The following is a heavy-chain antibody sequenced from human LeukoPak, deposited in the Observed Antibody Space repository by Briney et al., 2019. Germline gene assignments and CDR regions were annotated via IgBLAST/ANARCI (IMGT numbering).Heavy chain of an antibody. J-gene: IGHJ3*02. CDR2: INPNSGGT. CDR3: ARTQIGFLKWLSTNDAFDI. Sequence: ASVKVSCKASGYTFTGYYMHWVRQAPGQGLEWMGWINPNSGGTNYAQKFQGGVTMTRDTSISTAYMELSRLRSDDTAVYYCARTQIGFLKWLSTNDAFDIWGQGTMVTVSS. CDR1: GYTFTGYY. V-gene: IGHV1-2*02. D-gene: IGHD3-3*01.